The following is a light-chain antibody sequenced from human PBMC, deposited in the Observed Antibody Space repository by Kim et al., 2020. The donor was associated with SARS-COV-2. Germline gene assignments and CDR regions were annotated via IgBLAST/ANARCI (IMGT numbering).Light chain of an antibody. V-gene: IGLV3-9*01. CDR3: QVWDSSTGVV. Sequence: VAWGQMARITCGGDNIGSKNVHWYQQKPGQAPVLVIYRDSNRPSGIPERFSGSNAGNTATLTISRAQAGDEADYYCQVWDSSTGVVFGGGTQLTVL. CDR1: NIGSKN. J-gene: IGLJ2*01. CDR2: RDS.